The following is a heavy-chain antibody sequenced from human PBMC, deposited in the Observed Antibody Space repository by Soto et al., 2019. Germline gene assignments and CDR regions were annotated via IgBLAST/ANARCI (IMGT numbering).Heavy chain of an antibody. CDR1: GYIFTNYA. J-gene: IGHJ5*02. V-gene: IGHV1-3*01. D-gene: IGHD3-22*01. Sequence: GASVKVSCKASGYIFTNYAIHWVRQAPGQRLEWMGWINAGNGKTKYSQNFQGRVTITRDTSASIAYMEVNGLRSEDTAVYYWARGIWVATTAGYYPASWGQPTLVPVAS. CDR3: ARGIWVATTAGYYPAS. CDR2: INAGNGKT.